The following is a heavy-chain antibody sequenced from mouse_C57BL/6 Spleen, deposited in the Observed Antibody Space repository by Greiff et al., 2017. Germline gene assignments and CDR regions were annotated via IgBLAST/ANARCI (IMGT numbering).Heavy chain of an antibody. CDR3: IRVDWDNWYFDV. Sequence: EVQLVESGEGLVKPGGSLKLSCAASGFTFSSYAMSWVRQTPEKRLEWVAYISSGGDYIYYADPVKGRFTISRDNARNTLYLQMSSLKSEDTATYYCIRVDWDNWYFDVWGTGTTVTVSS. J-gene: IGHJ1*03. V-gene: IGHV5-9-1*02. CDR1: GFTFSSYA. CDR2: ISSGGDYI. D-gene: IGHD4-1*01.